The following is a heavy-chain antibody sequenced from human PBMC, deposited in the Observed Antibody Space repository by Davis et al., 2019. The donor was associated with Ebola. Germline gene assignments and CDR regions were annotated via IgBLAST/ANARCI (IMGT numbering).Heavy chain of an antibody. V-gene: IGHV4-39*01. J-gene: IGHJ5*02. CDR3: ARGGLLWFGELSSCWFDP. D-gene: IGHD3-10*01. CDR1: GGSISSSSYY. Sequence: MPSETLSLTCTVSGGSISSSSYYWGWIRQPPGKGLEWIGSIYYSGSTYYNPSLTSRVTISVDTSKNQFSLKLSSVTAADTAVYYCARGGLLWFGELSSCWFDPWGQGTLVTVSS. CDR2: IYYSGST.